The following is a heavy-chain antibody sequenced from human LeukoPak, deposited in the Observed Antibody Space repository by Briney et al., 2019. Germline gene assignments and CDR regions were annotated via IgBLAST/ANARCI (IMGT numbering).Heavy chain of an antibody. V-gene: IGHV3-53*01. J-gene: IGHJ4*02. Sequence: GSLRLSCAASGFTFSDYYVSWIRQAPGKGLEWVSVIYSGGSTYYADSVKGRFTISRDNSKNTLYLQMNSLGAEDTAVYYCARDDKRPYSSSWYVDYWGQGTLVTVS. CDR2: IYSGGST. CDR1: GFTFSDYY. CDR3: ARDDKRPYSSSWYVDY. D-gene: IGHD6-13*01.